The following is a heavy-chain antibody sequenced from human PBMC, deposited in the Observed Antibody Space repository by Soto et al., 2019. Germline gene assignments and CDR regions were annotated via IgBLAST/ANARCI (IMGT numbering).Heavy chain of an antibody. CDR3: ARVQGGFMVPYFES. D-gene: IGHD3-16*01. CDR2: IYYSGST. Sequence: SETLSLTCTVSGGSISPYYWNWIRQPPGKGLEWIGYIYYSGSTNYNPSLKSRVTISLDTPKNQFSLRLTSVTAADTAVYYCARVQGGFMVPYFESWGQGTLVTVSS. CDR1: GGSISPYY. V-gene: IGHV4-59*01. J-gene: IGHJ4*02.